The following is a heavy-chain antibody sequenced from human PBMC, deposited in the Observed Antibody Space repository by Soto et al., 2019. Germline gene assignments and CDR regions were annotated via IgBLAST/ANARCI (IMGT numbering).Heavy chain of an antibody. CDR3: ARCRGYSGYAPRYFDY. Sequence: QLQLQESGPGLVKPSETLSLTCTVSGGSISSSTYYWGWIRQPPGKGLEWIGNIYYSGSTYYNPSLKSRVTLSVDTSKHQFSLKLSSVTAADTAVYYCARCRGYSGYAPRYFDYWGQGSLVTVSS. J-gene: IGHJ4*02. CDR2: IYYSGST. D-gene: IGHD5-12*01. CDR1: GGSISSSTYY. V-gene: IGHV4-39*01.